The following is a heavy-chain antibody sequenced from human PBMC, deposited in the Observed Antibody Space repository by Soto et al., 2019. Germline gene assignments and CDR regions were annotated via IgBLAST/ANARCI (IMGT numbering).Heavy chain of an antibody. CDR2: INHSGST. V-gene: IGHV4-34*01. J-gene: IGHJ5*02. Sequence: QVQLQQWGAGLLKPSETLSLTCAVYGGSFSGYYWSWIRKPPGKGLEWIGEINHSGSTNYNPSLKSVVTISVVTSKNQFPLKLSSVTAADTAVYYGARVRGGGWVWFDPWGQGTLVTVSS. CDR3: ARVRGGGWVWFDP. D-gene: IGHD6-19*01. CDR1: GGSFSGYY.